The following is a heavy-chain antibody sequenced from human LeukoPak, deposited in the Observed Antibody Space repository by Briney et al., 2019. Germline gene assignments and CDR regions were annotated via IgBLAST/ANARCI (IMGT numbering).Heavy chain of an antibody. V-gene: IGHV1-24*01. CDR1: VYTLTQLP. D-gene: IGHD1-1*01. J-gene: IGHJ4*02. CDR3: AAAPQGQLERPGY. CDR2: FDPEDGET. Sequence: ASVKVSCKVSVYTLTQLPLHWVRQAPGKGLEWMGGFDPEDGETIYAQKFQGRVTMTEDTSTDTAYMEVSSLRSEDTAVYYCAAAPQGQLERPGYWGREPWPPSPQ.